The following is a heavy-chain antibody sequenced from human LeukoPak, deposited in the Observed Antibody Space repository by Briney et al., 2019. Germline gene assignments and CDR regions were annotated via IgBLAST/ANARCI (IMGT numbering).Heavy chain of an antibody. Sequence: ASVKVSCKASGYTFTSYDINWVRQATGQGLEWMGWMNPSSGNTGYAQKFQGRVTMTRNTSISTAYMELSSLRSEDTAVYYCARDLKRGYSSGRYSWGTGSSNDYWGQGTLVTVSS. J-gene: IGHJ4*02. V-gene: IGHV1-8*01. CDR3: ARDLKRGYSSGRYSWGTGSSNDY. CDR1: GYTFTSYD. CDR2: MNPSSGNT. D-gene: IGHD6-19*01.